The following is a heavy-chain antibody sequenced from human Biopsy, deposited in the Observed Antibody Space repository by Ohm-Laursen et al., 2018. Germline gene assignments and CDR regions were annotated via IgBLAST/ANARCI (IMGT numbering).Heavy chain of an antibody. CDR1: GYNLRALH. CDR2: INPDTGAT. V-gene: IGHV1-2*02. Sequence: ASVKVSCKASGYNLRALHLHWVRLTPGQGLEWMGWINPDTGATKYAPKFQGRLTMTRDLSINTAYVELSSLESGDTAIYFCAKPAGGVSTIGFDPWGQGTQITVS. J-gene: IGHJ5*02. D-gene: IGHD3-16*01. CDR3: AKPAGGVSTIGFDP.